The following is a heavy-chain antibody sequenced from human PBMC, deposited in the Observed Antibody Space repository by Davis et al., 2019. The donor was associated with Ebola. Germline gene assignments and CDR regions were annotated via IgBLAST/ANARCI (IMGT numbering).Heavy chain of an antibody. CDR1: GFTFSNYA. D-gene: IGHD3-3*01. CDR2: ISGSGDSR. J-gene: IGHJ6*04. CDR3: AKSGLSFGVVKYHYGMDV. V-gene: IGHV3-23*01. Sequence: PGGSLRLSCAASGFTFSNYAMTWVRQAPGKGLEWVSSISGSGDSRYYADSVKGRFTISRDNSKKTLYLQMNSLRAEDTAVYYCAKSGLSFGVVKYHYGMDVWGKGTTVTASS.